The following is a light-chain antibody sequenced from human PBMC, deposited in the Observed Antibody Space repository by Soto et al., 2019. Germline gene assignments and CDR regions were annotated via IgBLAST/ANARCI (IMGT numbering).Light chain of an antibody. CDR1: HDITSY. Sequence: DIQMPQSPSSLSASVGDRVTITCQASHDITSYLNWYQHKPGKAPKLLIYDASILEAGVPSRFSGSGSGTAFTFTISSLQTEDVATYYCQKCDYLPIFGPGTTVDFK. CDR3: QKCDYLPI. J-gene: IGKJ3*01. V-gene: IGKV1-33*01. CDR2: DAS.